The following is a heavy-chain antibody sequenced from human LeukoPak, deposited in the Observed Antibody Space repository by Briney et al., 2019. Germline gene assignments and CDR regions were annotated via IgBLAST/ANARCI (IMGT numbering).Heavy chain of an antibody. CDR3: ARGEVKGSGSYYRGIVGFPFDC. CDR2: INPSGGST. D-gene: IGHD3-10*01. V-gene: IGHV1-46*01. Sequence: ASVKVSCKASGYTFTSYYMHWVRQAPGQGLEWMGIINPSGGSTSYAQKFQGRVTMTRDTSTSTVYMELSSLRSEDTAVYYCARGEVKGSGSYYRGIVGFPFDCWGQGTLATVSS. CDR1: GYTFTSYY. J-gene: IGHJ4*02.